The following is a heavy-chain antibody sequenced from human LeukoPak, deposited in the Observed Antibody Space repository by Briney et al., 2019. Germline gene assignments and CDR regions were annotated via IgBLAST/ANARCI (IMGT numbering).Heavy chain of an antibody. J-gene: IGHJ4*02. D-gene: IGHD3-10*01. CDR3: AKVLKSYWVQDLDY. Sequence: GGSLRLSCAASGFTFSYYAMTWVRQAPGKGLERVSTLTGSGDTTDYADSVKGRFTISRDNSKNTLYLQMNNLRADDTAVYYCAKVLKSYWVQDLDYWGQGTLVMVSS. CDR1: GFTFSYYA. CDR2: LTGSGDTT. V-gene: IGHV3-23*01.